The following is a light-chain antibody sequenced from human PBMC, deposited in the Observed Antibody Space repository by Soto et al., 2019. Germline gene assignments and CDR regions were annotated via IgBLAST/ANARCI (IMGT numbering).Light chain of an antibody. CDR3: QQYSTWPPRYT. CDR1: QSVSSY. Sequence: EIVMTQSPATLSVSPGGRATLSCRASQSVSSYLAWYQQRPGQPPRLLIYRASTRATGIPARFSGSGSGTEVPLTISSLQSEDFAVYYCQQYSTWPPRYTFGQGTKLEI. V-gene: IGKV3-15*01. CDR2: RAS. J-gene: IGKJ2*01.